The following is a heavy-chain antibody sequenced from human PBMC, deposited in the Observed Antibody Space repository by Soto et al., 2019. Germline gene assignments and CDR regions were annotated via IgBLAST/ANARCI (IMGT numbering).Heavy chain of an antibody. CDR3: ARAPLT. J-gene: IGHJ5*02. V-gene: IGHV4-31*03. CDR2: IYYSGST. CDR1: GASINSGSYY. Sequence: QVHLQESAPGLLKPSPTLSLPCTVSGASINSGSYYWAWIRQHPGTCLEWIGYIYYSGSTYANPSLKMRVTITADTSKNKISLKLSSVTAAYTAVYYCARAPLTWGQGTLVTVSS.